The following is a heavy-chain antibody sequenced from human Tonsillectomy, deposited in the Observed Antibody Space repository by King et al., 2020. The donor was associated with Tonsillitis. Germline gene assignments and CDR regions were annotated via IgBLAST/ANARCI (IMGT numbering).Heavy chain of an antibody. D-gene: IGHD3-10*01. V-gene: IGHV4-31*03. CDR1: GGTISTGGWN. CDR2: VYYSGST. CDR3: ARDVRRYYTSGERSSYYYMDV. J-gene: IGHJ6*03. Sequence: VQLQESGPGLEKPSQTLSLTCTVSGGTISTGGWNWSWIRQLPGKGLEWIGNVYYSGSTYYNPSLKSRVAMSVDTSKNQFSLKLSSVTAADTAIYYCARDVRRYYTSGERSSYYYMDVWGKGTTVTVSS.